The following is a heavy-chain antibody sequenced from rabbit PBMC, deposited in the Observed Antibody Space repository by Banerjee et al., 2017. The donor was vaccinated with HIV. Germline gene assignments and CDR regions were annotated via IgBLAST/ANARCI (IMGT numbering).Heavy chain of an antibody. V-gene: IGHV1S45*01. CDR1: GFSFSNKYV. CDR2: INTSSGNA. J-gene: IGHJ4*01. CDR3: ARAQSGAISYGFNL. D-gene: IGHD6-1*01. Sequence: QEQLEESGGDLVKPEGSLTLTCTASGFSFSNKYVMCWVRQAPGKGLEWIACINTSSGNAVYANWAKGRFTISKTSSTTVTLQMTSLTAADTATYFCARAQSGAISYGFNLWGPGTLVTVS.